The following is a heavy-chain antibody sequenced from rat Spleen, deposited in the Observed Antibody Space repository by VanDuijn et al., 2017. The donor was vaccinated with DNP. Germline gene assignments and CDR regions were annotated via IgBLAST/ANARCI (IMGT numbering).Heavy chain of an antibody. Sequence: EVQLVESGGGLVQPGRSLKLSCAASGFTFSDYYMAWVRQAPKKGLEWVASISYEGSSTYYGDSVKGRFTISRDNAKSTLYLQMNSLRSEDTATYYCARGASSYHVPFDYWGQGVMVTVSS. CDR3: ARGASSYHVPFDY. V-gene: IGHV5-22*01. D-gene: IGHD1-2*01. CDR2: ISYEGSST. J-gene: IGHJ2*01. CDR1: GFTFSDYY.